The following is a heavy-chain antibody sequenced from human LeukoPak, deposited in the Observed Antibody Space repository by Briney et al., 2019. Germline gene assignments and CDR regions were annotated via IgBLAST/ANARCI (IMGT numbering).Heavy chain of an antibody. V-gene: IGHV1-69*13. CDR1: GYTFTSYY. Sequence: GASVKVSCKASGYTFTSYYIHWVRQAPGQGLEWMGGIIPIFGTANYAQKFQGRVTITADESTSTAYMELSSLRSEDTAVYYCARERQRGYCSSTSCPGWFDPWGQGTLVTVSS. CDR2: IIPIFGTA. D-gene: IGHD2-2*01. CDR3: ARERQRGYCSSTSCPGWFDP. J-gene: IGHJ5*02.